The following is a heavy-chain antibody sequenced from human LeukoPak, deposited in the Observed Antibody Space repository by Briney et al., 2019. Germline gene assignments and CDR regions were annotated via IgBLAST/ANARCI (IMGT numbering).Heavy chain of an antibody. V-gene: IGHV1-69*04. J-gene: IGHJ3*02. Sequence: SVKVSCKASGGTFSSYAISWVRQAPGQGLEWMGRIIPILGIANYAQKFQGRVTITADKSTSTAYMELSSLRSEDTAVYYCACYYDSSGYYYGGRAFDILGQRDNGHRLF. D-gene: IGHD3-22*01. CDR3: ACYYDSSGYYYGGRAFDI. CDR1: GGTFSSYA. CDR2: IIPILGIA.